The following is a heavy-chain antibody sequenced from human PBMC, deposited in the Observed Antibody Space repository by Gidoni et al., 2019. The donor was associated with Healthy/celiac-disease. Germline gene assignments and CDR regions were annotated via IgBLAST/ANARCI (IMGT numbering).Heavy chain of an antibody. V-gene: IGHV4-39*01. Sequence: QLQLQKSDPGLGKPAETVSLPCTITGSSISSMSSYWGWHRQPPGKGLEWIGSIYYSGSTYYNPSFKIRVTISVDTSKHQSSLKLSSVTASYPAVYYCARLETVDTALVTDLSDPWGQGTLATFSS. J-gene: IGHJ5*02. CDR3: ARLETVDTALVTDLSDP. D-gene: IGHD5-18*01. CDR2: IYYSGST. CDR1: GSSISSMSSY.